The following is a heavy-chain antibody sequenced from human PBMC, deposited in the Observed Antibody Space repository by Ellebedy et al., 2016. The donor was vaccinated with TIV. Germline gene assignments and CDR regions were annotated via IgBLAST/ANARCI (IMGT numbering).Heavy chain of an antibody. CDR2: IHGSSSYI. J-gene: IGHJ4*02. V-gene: IGHV3-21*01. Sequence: GESLKISCAASGFIFSSYSVSWVRQAPGKGLEWVSSIHGSSSYIYYADSVKGRFTISRDNAKSSLYLQMNSLRAEDTAVYYCAREGTGWLPFEYWGQGTLVTVSS. CDR1: GFIFSSYS. D-gene: IGHD6-19*01. CDR3: AREGTGWLPFEY.